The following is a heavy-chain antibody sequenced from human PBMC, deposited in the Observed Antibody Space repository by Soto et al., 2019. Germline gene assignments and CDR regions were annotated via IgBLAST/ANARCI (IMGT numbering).Heavy chain of an antibody. CDR3: ARETIFTVRGVFDY. CDR1: GGSISSYY. CDR2: IYYSGST. J-gene: IGHJ4*02. Sequence: SETLSLTCTVSGGSISSYYWSWIRQPPGKGLEWIGYIYYSGSTNYNPSLKSRVTISVDTSKNQFSLKLSSVTAADTAVYYCARETIFTVRGVFDYWGQGTLVTVSS. V-gene: IGHV4-59*01. D-gene: IGHD3-3*01.